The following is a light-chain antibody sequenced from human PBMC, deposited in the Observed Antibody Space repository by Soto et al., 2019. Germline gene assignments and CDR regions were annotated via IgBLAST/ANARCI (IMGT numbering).Light chain of an antibody. V-gene: IGKV3-11*01. CDR1: QSVSSY. CDR3: QQRTKWRT. J-gene: IGKJ1*01. Sequence: EIVLTQSPATLSLSPVERATLSCRASQSVSSYLAWYQQKPGQAPRLLIYDASNRATGIPARFSGSGSGTDFTLTISSLEPEDFAVYYCQQRTKWRTFGQGTKVDIK. CDR2: DAS.